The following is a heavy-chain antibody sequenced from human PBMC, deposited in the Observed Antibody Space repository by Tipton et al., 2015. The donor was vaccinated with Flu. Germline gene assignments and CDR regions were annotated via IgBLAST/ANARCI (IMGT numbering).Heavy chain of an antibody. D-gene: IGHD3-22*01. Sequence: SLRLSCAASGFTFSSYWMHWVRQAPGQGLVWVSRINSDGSSTNYADSVKGRFTISRDNAKNSLYLQMNSLRPEDTALYFCAKDVRDSSSLAYYFYYGMGGWGQGTPVTVSS. CDR1: GFTFSSYW. CDR2: INSDGSST. J-gene: IGHJ6*02. V-gene: IGHV3-74*01. CDR3: AKDVRDSSSLAYYFYYGMGG.